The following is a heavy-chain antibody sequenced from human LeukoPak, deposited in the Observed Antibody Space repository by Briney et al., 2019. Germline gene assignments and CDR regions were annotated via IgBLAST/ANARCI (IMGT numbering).Heavy chain of an antibody. CDR1: GGSTSRYY. D-gene: IGHD6-13*01. J-gene: IGHJ1*01. CDR3: ARLPGIAAA. CDR2: IYYSGST. V-gene: IGHV4-59*08. Sequence: SETLSLTCTVSGGSTSRYYWSWIRQPPGKSLEWIGYIYYSGSTTYNPSLKSRVSISIDTSKNQFSLNLSSVTAADTAVYYCARLPGIAAAWGQGTLVIVSS.